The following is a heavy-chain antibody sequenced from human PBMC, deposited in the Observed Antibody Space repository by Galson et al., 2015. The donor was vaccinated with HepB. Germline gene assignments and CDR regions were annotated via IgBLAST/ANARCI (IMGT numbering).Heavy chain of an antibody. V-gene: IGHV3-7*01. Sequence: SLRLSCAASGFTFTTYLMSWVRQAPGKGLEWVANIKQDGSEKYYVDSVKGRFTISRDNAKNSLYLHMESLRAEDTAVYYCARVGSSWYSYFDDWGQGTTVTVSS. D-gene: IGHD6-13*01. J-gene: IGHJ4*03. CDR3: ARVGSSWYSYFDD. CDR2: IKQDGSEK. CDR1: GFTFTTYL.